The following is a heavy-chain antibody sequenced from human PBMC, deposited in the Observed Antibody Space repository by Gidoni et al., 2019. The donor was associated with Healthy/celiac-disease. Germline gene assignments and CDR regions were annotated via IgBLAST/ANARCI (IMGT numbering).Heavy chain of an antibody. Sequence: QVQLVESGGGLVKPGGSLRLSCAASGFTFSDYYMSWLRQAPGKGLEWVSYISSSGSTIYYADSVKGRFTISRDNAKNSLYLQMNSLRAEDTAVYYCARATNGYDFWSGYSYYYYYGMDVWGQGTTVTVSS. CDR3: ARATNGYDFWSGYSYYYYYGMDV. J-gene: IGHJ6*02. CDR1: GFTFSDYY. CDR2: ISSSGSTI. V-gene: IGHV3-11*01. D-gene: IGHD3-3*01.